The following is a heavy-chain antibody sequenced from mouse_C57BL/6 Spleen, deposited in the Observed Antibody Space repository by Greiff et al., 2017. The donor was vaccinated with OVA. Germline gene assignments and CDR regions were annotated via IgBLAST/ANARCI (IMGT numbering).Heavy chain of an antibody. V-gene: IGHV14-2*01. J-gene: IGHJ4*01. D-gene: IGHD1-1*01. CDR1: GFNIKDYY. CDR2: IDPEDGET. Sequence: EVKLVESGAELVKPGASVKLSCTASGFNIKDYYMHWVKQRTEQGLEWIGRIDPEDGETKYAPKFQGKATITADTSSNTAYLQLSSLTSEDTAVYYCAITTVVSYAMDYWGQGTSVTVSS. CDR3: AITTVVSYAMDY.